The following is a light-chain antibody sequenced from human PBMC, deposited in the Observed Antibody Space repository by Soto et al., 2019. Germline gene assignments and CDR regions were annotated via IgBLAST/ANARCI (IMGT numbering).Light chain of an antibody. CDR1: QGVNTN. CDR2: GAS. V-gene: IGKV3-15*01. Sequence: EIVMTQSPATLSVSPGERATLSGGASQGVNTNLAWYQQKPGRAPRLLIHGASTWATGIPARFSGSGSGTAYTLNISSLQSEDFAVYYCQQYNNWPPHTFGQGTKLEIK. J-gene: IGKJ2*01. CDR3: QQYNNWPPHT.